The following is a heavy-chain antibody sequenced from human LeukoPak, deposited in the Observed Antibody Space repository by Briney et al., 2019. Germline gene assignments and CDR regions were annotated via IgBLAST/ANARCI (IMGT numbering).Heavy chain of an antibody. V-gene: IGHV3-7*03. Sequence: GGSLRLSCAASGFTSSSYALNWVRQAPGKGLEWVANIKQDGSEKYYVGSVKGRFTISRDNAKNSLYLQMDSLRAEDTAVYYCARDGPYSTSSTHPPWGQGTLVTVSS. CDR2: IKQDGSEK. D-gene: IGHD6-6*01. J-gene: IGHJ5*02. CDR1: GFTSSSYA. CDR3: ARDGPYSTSSTHPP.